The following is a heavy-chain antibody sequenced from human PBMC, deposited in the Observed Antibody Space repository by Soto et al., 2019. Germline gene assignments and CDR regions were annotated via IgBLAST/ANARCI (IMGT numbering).Heavy chain of an antibody. V-gene: IGHV4-39*01. D-gene: IGHD4-17*01. CDR3: ARQADRAPTVVRF. CDR1: GGSISSGDYY. Sequence: SETLSLTCTVSGGSISSGDYYWGWIRQPPGKGLEWIGSIYYSGSTYYNPSLKSRVTISVDTSKNQFSLKLSSVTAADTAVYYCARQADRAPTVVRFWGQGTLVTVSS. J-gene: IGHJ4*02. CDR2: IYYSGST.